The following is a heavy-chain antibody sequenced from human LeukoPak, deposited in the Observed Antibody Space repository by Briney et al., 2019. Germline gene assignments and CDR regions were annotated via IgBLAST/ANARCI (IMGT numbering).Heavy chain of an antibody. D-gene: IGHD2-15*01. CDR1: GGTFSDYF. J-gene: IGHJ4*02. CDR3: ARDRPRARYFDY. CDR2: IIPILNVP. Sequence: ASVKVSCKASGGTFSDYFISWVRQAPGQGLEWMGRIIPILNVPNYAQKFEGRVTITADKSTSTAYMELSSLKSEDTAVYFCARDRPRARYFDYWGQGTLVTVSS. V-gene: IGHV1-69*04.